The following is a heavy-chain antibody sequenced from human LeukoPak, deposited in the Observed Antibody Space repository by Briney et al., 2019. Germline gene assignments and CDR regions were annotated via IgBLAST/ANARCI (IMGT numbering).Heavy chain of an antibody. CDR1: GGSISSYY. V-gene: IGHV4-59*01. D-gene: IGHD4-17*01. J-gene: IGHJ4*02. Sequence: SETLSLTCTVSGGSISSYYWSWIRQPPGKGLEWIGYIYYSGSTNYNPSLKSRVTILVDTSKNQFSLKLSSVTAADTAVYYCARTPYGDYLGFDYWGQGTLVTVSS. CDR3: ARTPYGDYLGFDY. CDR2: IYYSGST.